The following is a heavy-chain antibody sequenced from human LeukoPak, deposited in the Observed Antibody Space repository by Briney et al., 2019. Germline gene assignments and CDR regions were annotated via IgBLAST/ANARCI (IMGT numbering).Heavy chain of an antibody. D-gene: IGHD2-2*01. CDR2: IYTSGST. CDR1: GGSISSYY. Sequence: PSETLSLTCTVSGGSISSYYWSWIRQPAGKGLEWIGRIYTSGSTNYNPSLKSRVTMSVDTSKNQFSLKLRPVTAADTAVYYCAKVFPAADYSYYSGMDVWGKGTTVTVSS. CDR3: AKVFPAADYSYYSGMDV. V-gene: IGHV4-4*07. J-gene: IGHJ6*04.